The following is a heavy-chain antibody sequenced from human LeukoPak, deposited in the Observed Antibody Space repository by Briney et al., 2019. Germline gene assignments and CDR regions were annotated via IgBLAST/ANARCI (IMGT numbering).Heavy chain of an antibody. CDR1: GYTFTGYY. V-gene: IGHV1-2*02. Sequence: GASVKVSCKASGYTFTGYYMHWVRQAPGQGLEWMGWINPNSGGTNYAQKFQGRVTMTRDTSISTAYMELSRLRSDDTAVYYCARDFRRMYSYDSSGYYGWWGQGTLVTVSS. D-gene: IGHD3-22*01. CDR2: INPNSGGT. CDR3: ARDFRRMYSYDSSGYYGW. J-gene: IGHJ4*02.